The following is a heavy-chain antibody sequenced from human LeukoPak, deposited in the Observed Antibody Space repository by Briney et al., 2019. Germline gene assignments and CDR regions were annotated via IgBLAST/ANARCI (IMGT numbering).Heavy chain of an antibody. D-gene: IGHD1-26*01. CDR2: IYTSGST. Sequence: PSETLSFTCTVSGGSISSYYWSWIRQPAGKGLEWIGRIYTSGSTNYNPSLKSRVTMSVDTSKNQFSLKVNSVTAADAAVYYCATGNYLDFWGQGTLVTVSS. J-gene: IGHJ4*02. V-gene: IGHV4-4*07. CDR1: GGSISSYY. CDR3: ATGNYLDF.